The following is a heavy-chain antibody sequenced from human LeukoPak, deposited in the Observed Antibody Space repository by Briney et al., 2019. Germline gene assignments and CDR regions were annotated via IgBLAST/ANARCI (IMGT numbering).Heavy chain of an antibody. V-gene: IGHV1-3*01. D-gene: IGHD1-26*01. CDR1: GYTFTSYA. J-gene: IGHJ6*02. CDR3: ARDVGRYGMDV. Sequence: ASVKVSCKASGYTFTSYAMHWVRQAPGQRLEWMGWINAGNGKTKYSQKFQGRVTITRDTSATTAYMELRSLRSEDTAVYYCARDVGRYGMDVWGQGTTVTVSS. CDR2: INAGNGKT.